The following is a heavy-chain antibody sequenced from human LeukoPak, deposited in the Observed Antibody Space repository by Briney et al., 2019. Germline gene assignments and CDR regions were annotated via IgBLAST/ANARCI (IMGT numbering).Heavy chain of an antibody. CDR2: INHSGST. V-gene: IGHV4-34*01. CDR3: ARAIHGSGSYYHY. Sequence: SETLSLTCAVYGGSFSGYYWSWIRQPPGKGLEWIGEINHSGSTNYNPSLKSRVTISVDTSKNQFSLKLSSVTAADTAVYYCARAIHGSGSYYHYWGQGTLVTVSS. CDR1: GGSFSGYY. J-gene: IGHJ4*02. D-gene: IGHD3-10*01.